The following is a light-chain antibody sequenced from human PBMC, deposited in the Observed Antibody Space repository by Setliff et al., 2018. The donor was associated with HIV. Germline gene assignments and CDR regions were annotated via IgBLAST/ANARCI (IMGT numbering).Light chain of an antibody. CDR3: CSYTSSLTYV. V-gene: IGLV2-14*03. Sequence: QSVLTQPASVSGSHGQSITISCSGTSSDVGSYNFVSWYQQHPGKAPQLIIYDVSQRPSGVSSRFSGSKSGNTASLTISGLQSEDQADYYCCSYTSSLTYVFGTGTRSPS. CDR1: SSDVGSYNF. CDR2: DVS. J-gene: IGLJ1*01.